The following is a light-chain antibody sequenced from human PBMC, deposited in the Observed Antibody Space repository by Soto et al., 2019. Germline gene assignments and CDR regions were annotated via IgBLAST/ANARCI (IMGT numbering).Light chain of an antibody. CDR2: AAS. V-gene: IGKV1-39*01. CDR1: QSISTS. Sequence: DIQMTQSPSSLSASVGDRVTITCRASQSISTSLNWYQQKPGKAPKLLIFAASTLQSGVPSRFSGGGSGTDFTLTISSLQPEDFATYHCLQTYTTLFTFGPGTKVDIK. CDR3: LQTYTTLFT. J-gene: IGKJ3*01.